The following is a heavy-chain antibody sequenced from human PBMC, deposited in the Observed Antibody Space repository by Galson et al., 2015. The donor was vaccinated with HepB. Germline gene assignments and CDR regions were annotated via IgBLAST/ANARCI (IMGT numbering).Heavy chain of an antibody. CDR2: ISWKSDFT. CDR3: ARDGEGGDSSTWFYFDY. CDR1: GFTFEDYA. Sequence: SLRLSCAASGFTFEDYAMHWVRQVPGKGLEWVAGISWKSDFTSYADSVRGRFTISRDNAKYSLYLQMNSLSAEDTAVYYCARDGEGGDSSTWFYFDYWGQGALVTVSS. D-gene: IGHD6-13*01. J-gene: IGHJ4*02. V-gene: IGHV3-9*01.